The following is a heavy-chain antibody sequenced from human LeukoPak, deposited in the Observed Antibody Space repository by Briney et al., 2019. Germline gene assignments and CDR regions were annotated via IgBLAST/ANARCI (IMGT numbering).Heavy chain of an antibody. Sequence: SETLSLTCAVSGYSISSGYYWGWIRQPPGKGLEWIGEINHSGSTNYNPSLKSRVTISVDTSKNQFSLKLSSVTAADTAVYYCARFDSRRYFQHWGQGTLVTVSS. J-gene: IGHJ1*01. CDR3: ARFDSRRYFQH. D-gene: IGHD3-22*01. CDR2: INHSGST. CDR1: GYSISSGYY. V-gene: IGHV4-38-2*01.